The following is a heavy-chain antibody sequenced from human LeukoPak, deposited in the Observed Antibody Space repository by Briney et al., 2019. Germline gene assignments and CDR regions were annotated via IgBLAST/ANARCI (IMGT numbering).Heavy chain of an antibody. Sequence: PGGSLRLSCAASGFTFSSYGMSWVRQAPGKGLEWVSAISGSGGSTYYADSVKGRFTISRDNSKNTLYLQMNSLRAEDTAVYYCAKDRIEYQLLPKIDYWGQGTLVTVSS. V-gene: IGHV3-23*01. CDR2: ISGSGGST. CDR3: AKDRIEYQLLPKIDY. J-gene: IGHJ4*02. CDR1: GFTFSSYG. D-gene: IGHD2-2*01.